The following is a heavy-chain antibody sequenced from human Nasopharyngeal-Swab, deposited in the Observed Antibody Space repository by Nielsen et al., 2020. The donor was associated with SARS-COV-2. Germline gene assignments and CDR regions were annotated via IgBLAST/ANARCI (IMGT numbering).Heavy chain of an antibody. V-gene: IGHV3-30*18. CDR2: ISYDGGNK. Sequence: SLKISCAASGFTFSSYGIHWVRQAPGKGLEWLAVISYDGGNKYYADSVKGRCTISRDNSKNTLYLQMNSLRPEDTAVYYCAKDVGRVRRTADTFDIWGQGTMVTVSS. CDR3: AKDVGRVRRTADTFDI. D-gene: IGHD1-26*01. J-gene: IGHJ3*02. CDR1: GFTFSSYG.